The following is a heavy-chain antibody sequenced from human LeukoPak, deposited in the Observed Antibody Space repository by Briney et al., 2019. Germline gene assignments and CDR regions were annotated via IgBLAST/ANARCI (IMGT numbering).Heavy chain of an antibody. D-gene: IGHD6-19*01. V-gene: IGHV4-61*01. Sequence: KTSETLSLTCNVSGASVSSGSYYWSWIRQPPGKELEWIGYIYYSGSTSYNPSLKSRVTISVDTSNNQFSLKLSSVTAADTAVYYCARSIAVAGRTAYYFDYWGQGTLVTVSS. J-gene: IGHJ4*02. CDR2: IYYSGST. CDR1: GASVSSGSYY. CDR3: ARSIAVAGRTAYYFDY.